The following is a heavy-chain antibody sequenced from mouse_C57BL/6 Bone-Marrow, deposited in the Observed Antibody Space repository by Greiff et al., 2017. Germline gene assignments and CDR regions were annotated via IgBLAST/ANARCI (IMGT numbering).Heavy chain of an antibody. CDR3: ARLLRY. V-gene: IGHV1-54*01. J-gene: IGHJ2*01. D-gene: IGHD1-1*01. CDR1: GYAFTNYL. CDR2: INPGSGGT. Sequence: QVQLQQSGAELVRPGTSVKVSCKASGYAFTNYLIEWVKQRPGQGLEWIGVINPGSGGTNYNEKFKGKGTLTADKSSSTAYMQLSSLTAEDSAVYFCARLLRYWGQGTTLTVSS.